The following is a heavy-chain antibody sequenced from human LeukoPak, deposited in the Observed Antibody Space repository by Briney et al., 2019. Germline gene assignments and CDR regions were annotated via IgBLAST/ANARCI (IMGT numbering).Heavy chain of an antibody. CDR1: GFSFSSYS. CDR2: ISSSSGTI. CDR3: ARDVEGGTFDI. J-gene: IGHJ3*02. Sequence: GGSLRLSCAASGFSFSSYSMDWVRQAPGKGLEWISFISSSSGTIYYADSVKGRFTISRDNAKNSLFLEMSSLRADDTAVYFCARDVEGGTFDIWGQGTTVTVSS. V-gene: IGHV3-48*04. D-gene: IGHD3-16*01.